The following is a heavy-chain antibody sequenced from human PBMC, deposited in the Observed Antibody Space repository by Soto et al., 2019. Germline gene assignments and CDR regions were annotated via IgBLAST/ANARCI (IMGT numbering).Heavy chain of an antibody. CDR2: ISGSGGST. V-gene: IGHV3-23*01. CDR3: AKGKPKDDPPRNYGMDV. Sequence: GGSLRLSCAASGFTFSSYAMSWVRQAPGKGLEWVSAISGSGGSTYYADSVKGRFTISRDNSKNTLYLQMNSLRAEDTAVYYCAKGKPKDDPPRNYGMDVWGQGTTVTVSS. CDR1: GFTFSSYA. D-gene: IGHD1-1*01. J-gene: IGHJ6*02.